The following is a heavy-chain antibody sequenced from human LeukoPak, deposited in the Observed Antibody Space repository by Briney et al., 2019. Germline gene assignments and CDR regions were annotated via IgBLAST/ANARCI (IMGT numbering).Heavy chain of an antibody. V-gene: IGHV3-23*01. CDR1: GFNFWNFV. J-gene: IGHJ6*03. D-gene: IGHD1-7*01. Sequence: GGSLRLSCATSGFNFWNFVVNWVRQAPGKALEWVSAISGKGDETYYRDSVKGRFTISKDSGDDTVYLEMNNLTVEDTAVYYCAKTQNWNYISYYYYYMDVWGKGTAVTVSS. CDR2: ISGKGDET. CDR3: AKTQNWNYISYYYYYMDV.